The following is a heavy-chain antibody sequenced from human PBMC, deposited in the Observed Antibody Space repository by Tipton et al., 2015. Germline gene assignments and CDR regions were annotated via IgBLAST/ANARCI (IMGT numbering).Heavy chain of an antibody. V-gene: IGHV4-61*01. CDR1: GGSVSSARYY. J-gene: IGHJ6*02. CDR3: ARGGNDSSGYYLYYYYGMDV. D-gene: IGHD3-22*01. Sequence: TLSLTCTVSGGSVSSARYYWSWIRQPPGKGLEWIGCINYSGSTTYNPSLKSRVTISVDTSNNQFSLKLSSVTAADTAVYYCARGGNDSSGYYLYYYYGMDVWGQGTTVTVSS. CDR2: INYSGST.